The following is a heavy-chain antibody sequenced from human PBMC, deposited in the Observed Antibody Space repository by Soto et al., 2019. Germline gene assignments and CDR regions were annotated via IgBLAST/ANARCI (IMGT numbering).Heavy chain of an antibody. J-gene: IGHJ6*02. D-gene: IGHD2-8*01. CDR3: AKNGQPPYYYYGMDV. Sequence: QGQLVQSGPEAKKPGASVKVSCKASGYTFSRYGISWVRQAPGQGLEWMGWISGYNGETKYAQKIQGRVTMTIDTSTYTAYMELRSLTSDDTAIYYCAKNGQPPYYYYGMDVWGQGTTVTVSS. V-gene: IGHV1-18*01. CDR1: GYTFSRYG. CDR2: ISGYNGET.